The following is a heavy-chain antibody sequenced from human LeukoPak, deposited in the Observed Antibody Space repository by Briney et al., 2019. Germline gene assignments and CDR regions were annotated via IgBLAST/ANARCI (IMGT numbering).Heavy chain of an antibody. V-gene: IGHV4-59*01. CDR1: GGSISGYY. D-gene: IGHD6-19*01. J-gene: IGHJ4*02. Sequence: SETLSLTCSVSGGSISGYYWSWIRQPPGKGLDGIGYIHSTGSTNYNPSLKSRVTISVDTSKNQFSLNLISVTAADTAVYYCARVLPYSSGWGVDYWGQGALVTVSS. CDR2: IHSTGST. CDR3: ARVLPYSSGWGVDY.